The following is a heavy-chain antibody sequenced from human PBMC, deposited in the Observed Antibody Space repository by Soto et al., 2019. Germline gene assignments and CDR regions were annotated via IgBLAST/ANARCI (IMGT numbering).Heavy chain of an antibody. Sequence: GESLKISCKGSGYSFTSDWIGWVRQMPGKGLEWMGIIYPGDSDTTYSPSFQGQVTISADKSITTAYLQWSSLKASDTAIYYCARQEMATTRGLPPPSSLDDWGQGTLVNLSS. V-gene: IGHV5-51*01. J-gene: IGHJ4*02. CDR1: GYSFTSDW. D-gene: IGHD1-1*01. CDR2: IYPGDSDT. CDR3: ARQEMATTRGLPPPSSLDD.